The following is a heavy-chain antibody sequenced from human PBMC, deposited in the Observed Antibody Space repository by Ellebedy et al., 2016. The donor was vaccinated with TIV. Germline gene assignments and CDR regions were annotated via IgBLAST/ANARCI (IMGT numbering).Heavy chain of an antibody. CDR3: ARSSGFGELFFDY. J-gene: IGHJ4*02. V-gene: IGHV4-30-4*08. D-gene: IGHD3-10*01. CDR2: IYYSGST. CDR1: GGSISSGGYY. Sequence: SETLSLTCTVSGGSISSGGYYWSWIRQHPGKGLEWIGYIYYSGSTYYNPSLKSRVTISVDTSKNQFSLKLSSVTAADTAVYYCARSSGFGELFFDYWGQGILVTVSS.